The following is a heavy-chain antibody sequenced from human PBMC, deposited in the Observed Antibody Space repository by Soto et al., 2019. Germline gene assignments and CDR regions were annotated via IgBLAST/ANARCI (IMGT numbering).Heavy chain of an antibody. J-gene: IGHJ6*02. Sequence: SVKVSCKASGGTFSIYAISCVVQAPLQWLDWMGGIIPIFGTANYAQKFQGRVTITADESTSTAYMELSSLRSEDTAVYYCARRSVGGSSSKFYYYYYGMDVWGQGTTVTVSS. CDR3: ARRSVGGSSSKFYYYYYGMDV. D-gene: IGHD6-13*01. V-gene: IGHV1-69*13. CDR1: GGTFSIYA. CDR2: IIPIFGTA.